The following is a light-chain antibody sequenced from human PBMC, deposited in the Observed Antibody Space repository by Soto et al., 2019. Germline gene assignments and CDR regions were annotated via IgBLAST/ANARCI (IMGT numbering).Light chain of an antibody. V-gene: IGLV1-40*01. CDR3: QSYDSSLSGSGV. J-gene: IGLJ3*02. Sequence: QSVLTQPHSVSGAPGQRVTISCTGSYSNIGAGYEVHWYQQIPGTAPKLLISGHNNRPSGVPDRFFGSKSGTSASLTIIGLQAEDEADYYCQSYDSSLSGSGVFGGGTKLTVL. CDR1: YSNIGAGYE. CDR2: GHN.